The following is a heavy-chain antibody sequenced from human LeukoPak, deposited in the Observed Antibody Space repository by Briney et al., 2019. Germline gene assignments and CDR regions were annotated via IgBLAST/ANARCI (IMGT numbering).Heavy chain of an antibody. V-gene: IGHV4-59*08. CDR1: GGSISNHN. J-gene: IGHJ4*02. CDR2: RCYSGST. Sequence: KPSETLSLTCSVSGGSISNHNWSWIRQPPGEGLEWFGYRCYSGSTNYNPSLKSRVTISVDTSKNQFSLKLSSVTAADTAVYYCARTVTPALDYWGQGTLVTVSS. CDR3: ARTVTPALDY. D-gene: IGHD4-17*01.